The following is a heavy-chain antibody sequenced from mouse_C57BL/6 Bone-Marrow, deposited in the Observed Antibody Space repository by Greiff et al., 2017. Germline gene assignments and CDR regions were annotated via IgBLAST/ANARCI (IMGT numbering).Heavy chain of an antibody. CDR1: GYTFTNYW. V-gene: IGHV1-63*01. J-gene: IGHJ1*03. CDR3: ARQVFFWYFDV. CDR2: IYPGGGYT. Sequence: QVQLQQSGAELVRPGTSVKMSCKASGYTFTNYWIGWAKQRPGHGLEWIGDIYPGGGYTNYNEKFKGKATLTADKSSSTAYMQFSSLTSEDSAIYYCARQVFFWYFDVWGTGTTVTVSS.